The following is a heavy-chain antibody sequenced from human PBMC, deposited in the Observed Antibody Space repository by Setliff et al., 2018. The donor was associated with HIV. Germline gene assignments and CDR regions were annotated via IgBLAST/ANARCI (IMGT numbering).Heavy chain of an antibody. V-gene: IGHV4-59*01. CDR1: GGSISSYY. CDR2: IYDSGRT. J-gene: IGHJ4*02. Sequence: SETLSLTCTVSGGSISSYYWSWIRQPPGKGLEWIGDIYDSGRTNYNPSLKSRVSISVDTSENQFSLKLTSVTAADTAVYYCARDRSVPGTYRYFDYWSQGILVTVSS. CDR3: ARDRSVPGTYRYFDY. D-gene: IGHD2-2*01.